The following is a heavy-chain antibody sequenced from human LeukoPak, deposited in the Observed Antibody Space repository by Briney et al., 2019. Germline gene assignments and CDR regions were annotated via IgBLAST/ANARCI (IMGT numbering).Heavy chain of an antibody. Sequence: SETLSLTCTVSGGSISSYYWSWIRQPAGKGLEWIGRIYTSGSTNYNPSLKSRVTMSVDTSKNQFSLKLSSVTAADTAVYYCARDLGSWGYSYGNKPAGYWGQGTLVTVSS. V-gene: IGHV4-4*07. D-gene: IGHD5-18*01. CDR3: ARDLGSWGYSYGNKPAGY. CDR2: IYTSGST. J-gene: IGHJ4*02. CDR1: GGSISSYY.